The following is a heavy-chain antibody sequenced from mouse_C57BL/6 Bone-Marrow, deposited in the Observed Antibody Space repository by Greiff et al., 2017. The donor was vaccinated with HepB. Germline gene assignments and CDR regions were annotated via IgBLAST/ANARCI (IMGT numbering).Heavy chain of an antibody. D-gene: IGHD1-1*01. J-gene: IGHJ4*01. Sequence: EVQGVEPGGGLVQPGGSLSLSCAASGFTFTDYYMSWVRQPPGKALEWLGFIRNKANGYTTEYSASVKGRFTISRDNSQSILYLQMNALRAEDSATYSCAKYTSGSRSGAIDYWGQGTSVTVSS. V-gene: IGHV7-3*01. CDR3: AKYTSGSRSGAIDY. CDR2: IRNKANGYTT. CDR1: GFTFTDYY.